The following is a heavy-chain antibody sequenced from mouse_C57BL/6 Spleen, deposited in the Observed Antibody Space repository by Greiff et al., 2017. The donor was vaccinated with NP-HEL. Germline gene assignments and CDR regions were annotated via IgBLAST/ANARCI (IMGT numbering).Heavy chain of an antibody. J-gene: IGHJ4*01. Sequence: EVMLVESGGGLVKPGGSLKLSCAASGFTFSSYAMSWVRQTPEKRLEWVATISDGGSYTYYPDNVKGRFTISRDNAKNNLYLQMSHLKSEDTAMYYCARGVTGPYYYAMDYWGQGTSVTVSS. CDR1: GFTFSSYA. D-gene: IGHD4-1*01. CDR2: ISDGGSYT. CDR3: ARGVTGPYYYAMDY. V-gene: IGHV5-4*03.